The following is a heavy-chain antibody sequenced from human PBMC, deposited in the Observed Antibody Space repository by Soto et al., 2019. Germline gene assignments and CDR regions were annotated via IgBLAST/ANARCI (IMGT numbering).Heavy chain of an antibody. CDR3: TRHDGNYRNVLDY. J-gene: IGHJ4*02. Sequence: PSETLSLTCTVSAGSVSGYYWSWIRQPPGKAPEWIGYVRYTGSTKYNPSLNHRVTISVDVSKNQFSLSLSSVTAVDTAVYYCTRHDGNYRNVLDYWGQGALVTVSS. CDR2: VRYTGST. D-gene: IGHD4-17*01. V-gene: IGHV4-59*08. CDR1: AGSVSGYY.